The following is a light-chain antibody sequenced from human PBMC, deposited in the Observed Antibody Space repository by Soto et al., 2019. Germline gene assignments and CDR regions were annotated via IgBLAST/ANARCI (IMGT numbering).Light chain of an antibody. J-gene: IGLJ2*01. CDR1: SSDVGAYNL. V-gene: IGLV2-23*01. CDR3: CSYAGSRTFV. CDR2: EGS. Sequence: QSALTQPASVSGSTEQSITISCTGTSSDVGAYNLVSWYQQHPGKAPRLIIYEGSKRPSGISHRFSGSKSDNTASLTISGLRAEDEAHYHCCSYAGSRTFVFGGGTKVTVL.